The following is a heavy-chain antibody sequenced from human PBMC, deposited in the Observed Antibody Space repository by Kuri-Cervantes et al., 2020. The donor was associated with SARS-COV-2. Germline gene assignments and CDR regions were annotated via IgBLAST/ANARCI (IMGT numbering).Heavy chain of an antibody. CDR2: ISSSSSYI. D-gene: IGHD3-10*01. J-gene: IGHJ4*02. V-gene: IGHV3-21*01. Sequence: GGSLRLSCAASGFTFSSYSMNWVRQAPGKGLEWVSSISSSSSYIYYADSVKGRFTASRDNAKNSLYLQMNSLRTEDTAVYFCAGAGTGWKYPIDYWGQGTLVTVSS. CDR1: GFTFSSYS. CDR3: AGAGTGWKYPIDY.